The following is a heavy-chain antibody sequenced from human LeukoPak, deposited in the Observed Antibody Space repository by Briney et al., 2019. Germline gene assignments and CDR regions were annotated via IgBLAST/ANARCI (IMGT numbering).Heavy chain of an antibody. CDR3: ARHVHAVRGVPIDY. V-gene: IGHV4-34*01. CDR2: IYYSGST. CDR1: GGSFSGYY. J-gene: IGHJ4*02. Sequence: SETLSLTCAVYGGSFSGYYWSWIRQPPGKGLEWIGSIYYSGSTYYNPSLKSRVTISVDTSENQFSLKLSSVTAADTAVYYCARHVHAVRGVPIDYWGQGTLVTVSS. D-gene: IGHD3-10*01.